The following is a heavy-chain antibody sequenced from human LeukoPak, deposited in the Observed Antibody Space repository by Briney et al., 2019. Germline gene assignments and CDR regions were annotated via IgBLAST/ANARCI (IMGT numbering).Heavy chain of an antibody. V-gene: IGHV3-30*04. CDR3: ASGASYSSSWSYYMDV. CDR2: ISYDGSSK. Sequence: GGSLRLSCAASGFTFSSYAMHWVRQAPGKGLEWVAVISYDGSSKYYADSVKGRFTISRDDSRNTLSLQMNSLRAEDTAVYYCASGASYSSSWSYYMDVWGKGTTVTVSS. D-gene: IGHD6-13*01. J-gene: IGHJ6*03. CDR1: GFTFSSYA.